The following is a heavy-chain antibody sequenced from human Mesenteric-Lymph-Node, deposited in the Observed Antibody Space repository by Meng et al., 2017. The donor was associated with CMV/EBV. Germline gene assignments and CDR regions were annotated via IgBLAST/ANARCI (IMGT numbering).Heavy chain of an antibody. CDR1: GGSISSYY. CDR2: IYYSGST. V-gene: IGHV4-59*01. CDR3: ARDYRVTQGWYYYGMDV. D-gene: IGHD5-18*01. Sequence: GSLRLSCTVSGGSISSYYWSWIRQPPGKGLEWIGYIYYSGSTNYNPSLKSRVTMSVDTSKNQFSLKLSSVTAADTAVYYCARDYRVTQGWYYYGMDVWGQGTTVTVSS. J-gene: IGHJ6*02.